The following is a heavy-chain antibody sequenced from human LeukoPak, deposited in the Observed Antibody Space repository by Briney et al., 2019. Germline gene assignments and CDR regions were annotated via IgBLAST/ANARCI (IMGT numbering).Heavy chain of an antibody. CDR1: GGSISSYY. J-gene: IGHJ3*02. Sequence: SETLSLTCTVSGGSISSYYWSWLRQPPGKGLEWIGYIYYSGSTNYNPSLKSRVTISVDTSKNQFSLKLSSVTAADTAVYYCARGRRYCSSTSCYEPAFDIWGQGTMVTVSS. D-gene: IGHD2-2*01. CDR3: ARGRRYCSSTSCYEPAFDI. V-gene: IGHV4-59*01. CDR2: IYYSGST.